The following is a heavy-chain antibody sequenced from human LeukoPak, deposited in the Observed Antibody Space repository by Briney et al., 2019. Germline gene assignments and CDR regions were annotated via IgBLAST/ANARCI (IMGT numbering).Heavy chain of an antibody. V-gene: IGHV3-33*06. CDR3: AKIPVSYSSGWSNFDY. CDR2: IWYDGSNK. D-gene: IGHD6-19*01. CDR1: GFTFSSYG. Sequence: GGSLRLSCAASGFTFSSYGMHWVRQAPGKGLEWVAVIWYDGSNKYYADSVKGRFTISRDNSKNTLFLQMNMLRAEDTAVYYCAKIPVSYSSGWSNFDYWGQGTLVTVSS. J-gene: IGHJ4*02.